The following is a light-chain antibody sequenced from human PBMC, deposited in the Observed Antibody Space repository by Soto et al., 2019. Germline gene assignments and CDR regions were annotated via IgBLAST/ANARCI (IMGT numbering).Light chain of an antibody. CDR3: QVWDSSTDVV. CDR2: QHS. Sequence: SSELTQPPSVSVSPGQTASITCSGDKLGDKYTCWYQQKPGQSPVLVIYQHSQRPSGIPERFSGSNSGNTATLTISGTQAMDEADYYCQVWDSSTDVVFGGGTKLTVL. V-gene: IGLV3-1*01. CDR1: KLGDKY. J-gene: IGLJ2*01.